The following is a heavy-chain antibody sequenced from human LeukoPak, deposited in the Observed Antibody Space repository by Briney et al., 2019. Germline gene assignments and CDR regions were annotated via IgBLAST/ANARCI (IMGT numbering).Heavy chain of an antibody. V-gene: IGHV4-34*01. CDR1: GGSLSGYY. CDR3: ARGRMVRGVPSPLGY. CDR2: INHSGST. Sequence: PSETLSLTCAVYGGSLSGYYWNWIRQSPGKGLEWIGEINHSGSTNYNPSLKGRVTISVDTSKNQFSLKLRSVTAADTAVYCARGRMVRGVPSPLGYWGQGTPVTVSS. J-gene: IGHJ1*01. D-gene: IGHD3-10*01.